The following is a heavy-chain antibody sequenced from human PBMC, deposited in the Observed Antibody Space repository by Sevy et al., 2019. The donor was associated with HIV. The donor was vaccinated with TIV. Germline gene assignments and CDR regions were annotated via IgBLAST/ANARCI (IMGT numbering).Heavy chain of an antibody. CDR1: GDTLTNNC. Sequence: ASVKVSCKASGDTLTNNCMHWVRQTPGQGLEWMGIIDPSGGNASHAQKFQGRVTMTRDTSTSTLYMDLSSLRSEDTAVYYCGSADPAQHFDSWGQGTLVTVSS. CDR3: GSADPAQHFDS. J-gene: IGHJ4*02. CDR2: IDPSGGNA. V-gene: IGHV1-46*01.